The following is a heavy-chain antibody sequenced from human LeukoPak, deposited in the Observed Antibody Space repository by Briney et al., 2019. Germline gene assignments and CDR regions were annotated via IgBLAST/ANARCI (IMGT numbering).Heavy chain of an antibody. CDR1: GGSISSGGYY. CDR2: IYHSGST. D-gene: IGHD2-2*01. V-gene: IGHV4-30-2*01. Sequence: PSETLSLTCTVSGGSISSGGYYWSWIRQPPGKGLEWIGYIYHSGSTYYNPSLKSRVTISVDRSKNQSSLKLSSVTAADTAVYYCARASGVPAADMRMDVWGKGTTVTVSS. J-gene: IGHJ6*04. CDR3: ARASGVPAADMRMDV.